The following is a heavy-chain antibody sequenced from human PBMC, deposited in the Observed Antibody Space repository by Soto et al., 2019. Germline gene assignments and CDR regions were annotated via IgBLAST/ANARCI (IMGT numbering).Heavy chain of an antibody. V-gene: IGHV4-31*03. CDR2: VYYTGTT. CDR1: GGSISRGGYY. CDR3: ARGVGKWLQFRFDP. J-gene: IGHJ5*02. Sequence: QVQLQESGPGLVKPSQTLSLTCTVSGGSISRGGYYWSWIRQHPGKGLEWIGYVYYTGTTYSSPSVKDGVCISLDTSKNLFSLKLTSVTAADSAVYYCARGVGKWLQFRFDPWGQGTLVTVSS. D-gene: IGHD6-19*01.